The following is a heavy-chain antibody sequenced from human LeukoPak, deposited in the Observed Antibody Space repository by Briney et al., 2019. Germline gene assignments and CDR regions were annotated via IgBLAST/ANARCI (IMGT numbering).Heavy chain of an antibody. CDR2: INHSGST. D-gene: IGHD3-22*01. Sequence: SETLSLTCAVYGGSFSGYYWRWIRQPPGKGLEWIGEINHSGSTNYNPSLKSQVTISVDTSKNQYSLKLSSVTAADTAVYYCARRATYYYDSSGYSYWGQGTLVTVSS. J-gene: IGHJ4*02. CDR3: ARRATYYYDSSGYSY. CDR1: GGSFSGYY. V-gene: IGHV4-34*01.